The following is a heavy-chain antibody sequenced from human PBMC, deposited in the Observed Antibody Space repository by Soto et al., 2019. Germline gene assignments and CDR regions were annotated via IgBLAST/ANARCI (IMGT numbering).Heavy chain of an antibody. Sequence: QVQLVQSGAEVKKPGSSVKFSCKASGGTFSSSTISWVRQAPGQGLEWMGRIIPILGIANYAQKFQGRVTITADKSTSTAYMELSSLRSEDTAVYYCAREYSSGWDLGYWGQGTLVTVSS. CDR3: AREYSSGWDLGY. J-gene: IGHJ4*02. CDR2: IIPILGIA. V-gene: IGHV1-69*08. D-gene: IGHD6-19*01. CDR1: GGTFSSST.